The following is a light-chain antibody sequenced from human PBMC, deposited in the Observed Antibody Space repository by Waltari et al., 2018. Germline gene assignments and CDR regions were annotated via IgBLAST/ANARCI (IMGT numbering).Light chain of an antibody. CDR1: QSVSSN. CDR3: QQYRNWPPWT. V-gene: IGKV3D-15*01. Sequence: EIVMTQSPATLSVSPGERATLSCRASQSVSSNLAWYQHQPGQAPRLLIYGASTRATGIPSRSSGSGSATEFTLTISSLQSEDFAVYYCQQYRNWPPWTFGQGTKVEIK. J-gene: IGKJ1*01. CDR2: GAS.